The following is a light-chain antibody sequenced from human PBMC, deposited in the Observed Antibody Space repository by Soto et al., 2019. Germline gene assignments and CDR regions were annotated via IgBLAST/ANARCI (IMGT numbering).Light chain of an antibody. J-gene: IGLJ1*01. Sequence: QYALPQPASVSGSPGQSVTISCTGTSSDVGGYNYVSWYQQHPGKAPKLMIYDVSNRRSGVSNRFSGSKSGNTASLTISGLQAEDEADYYCSSYTSSSTPYVFGTGTKVTAL. V-gene: IGLV2-14*01. CDR2: DVS. CDR1: SSDVGGYNY. CDR3: SSYTSSSTPYV.